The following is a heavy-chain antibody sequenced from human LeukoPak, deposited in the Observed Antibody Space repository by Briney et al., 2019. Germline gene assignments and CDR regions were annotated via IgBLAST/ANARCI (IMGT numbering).Heavy chain of an antibody. Sequence: GGSLRLSCVASGFTFSQSWMAWVRQAPGKGLEWVALMNLDGSRKLYVDSVKGRFIISRDNTDNAVYLQMSSLRVEDTAVYYCARDPAFGAVDYWGQGALVTVSS. V-gene: IGHV3-7*01. CDR3: ARDPAFGAVDY. CDR1: GFTFSQSW. CDR2: MNLDGSRK. J-gene: IGHJ4*02. D-gene: IGHD3-10*01.